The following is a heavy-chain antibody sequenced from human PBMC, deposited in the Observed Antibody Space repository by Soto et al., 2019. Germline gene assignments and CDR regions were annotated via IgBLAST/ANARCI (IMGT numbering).Heavy chain of an antibody. CDR2: ISGSGATT. V-gene: IGHV3-23*01. CDR3: AKDQGIASRNRWFDP. J-gene: IGHJ5*02. D-gene: IGHD6-13*01. CDR1: GFPFSNYA. Sequence: GGSLRLSCAASGFPFSNYAMSLVRRSPGKGLEWVSGISGSGATTYYADSVKGRFTISRDNSKNTLSLQMNRLRAEDTAVYYCAKDQGIASRNRWFDPWGQGTLVTVSS.